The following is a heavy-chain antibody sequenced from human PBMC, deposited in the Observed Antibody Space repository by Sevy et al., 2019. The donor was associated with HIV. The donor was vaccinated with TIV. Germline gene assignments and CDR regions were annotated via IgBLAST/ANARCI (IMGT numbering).Heavy chain of an antibody. CDR2: IYYSGST. D-gene: IGHD5-12*01. V-gene: IGHV4-39*01. CDR3: AKTRDGYNFSRFDY. J-gene: IGHJ4*02. CDR1: GGSISSSSYY. Sequence: SETLSLTCTVSGGSISSSSYYWGWIRQPPGKGLEWIGNIYYSGSTYYNPSLKTRVTISVDTSKNQFSLKVSSVTAADTAVYYCAKTRDGYNFSRFDYWGQGTLVTVSS.